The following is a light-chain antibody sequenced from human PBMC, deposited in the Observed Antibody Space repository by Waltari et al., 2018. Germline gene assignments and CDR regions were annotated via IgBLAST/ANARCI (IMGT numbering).Light chain of an antibody. V-gene: IGLV1-47*01. Sequence: QSVLTQPPSASGTPGQRVTISCSGSSSNIGSNHVYWYQQLPGMAPTLLIYRNDPRPSGVPDRVSGSKSGSSASLAISGLRSEEEADYYCGAWDDSLSGHYVFGTGTKVTVL. J-gene: IGLJ1*01. CDR3: GAWDDSLSGHYV. CDR2: RND. CDR1: SSNIGSNH.